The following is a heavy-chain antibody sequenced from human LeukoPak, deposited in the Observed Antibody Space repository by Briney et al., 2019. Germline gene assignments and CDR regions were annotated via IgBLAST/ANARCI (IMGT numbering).Heavy chain of an antibody. V-gene: IGHV1-69*13. CDR2: IIPIFGTA. CDR3: ARDLPDYYYGMDV. J-gene: IGHJ6*02. Sequence: SVKVSCKASGGTFSSYAISWVRQAPGQGLEWMGGIIPIFGTANYAQKFQGRVTITADESTSTAYMELSSLRSEDTAVYYCARDLPDYYYGMDVWGQGTTVTVSS. CDR1: GGTFSSYA.